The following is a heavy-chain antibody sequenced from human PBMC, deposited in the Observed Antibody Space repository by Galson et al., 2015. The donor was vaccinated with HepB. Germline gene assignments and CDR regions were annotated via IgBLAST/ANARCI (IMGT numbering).Heavy chain of an antibody. D-gene: IGHD4-17*01. Sequence: SVKVSCKVSGYTLTELSMHWARQAPGKGLEWMGGFDPEDGETIYAQKFQGRVTMTEDTSTDTAYMELSSLRSEDTAVYYCATDYGLRGPLMTTVTTSVSPPVDPWGQGTLVTVSS. CDR2: FDPEDGET. CDR3: ATDYGLRGPLMTTVTTSVSPPVDP. J-gene: IGHJ5*02. CDR1: GYTLTELS. V-gene: IGHV1-24*01.